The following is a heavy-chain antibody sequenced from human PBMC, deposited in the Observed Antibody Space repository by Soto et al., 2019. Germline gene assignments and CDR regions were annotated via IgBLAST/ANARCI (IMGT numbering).Heavy chain of an antibody. CDR2: TYTGDST. CDR1: GGSISSNY. V-gene: IGHV3-66*01. Sequence: ETLSLTCTVSGGSISSNYMNWVRQAPGKGLEWVSVTYTGDSTYYADSVKGRFTISRDISENTLHLQMNSLRAEDTAVYYCARETPSGSYYYYYGMDVWGQGTTVTVSS. CDR3: ARETPSGSYYYYYGMDV. J-gene: IGHJ6*02. D-gene: IGHD1-26*01.